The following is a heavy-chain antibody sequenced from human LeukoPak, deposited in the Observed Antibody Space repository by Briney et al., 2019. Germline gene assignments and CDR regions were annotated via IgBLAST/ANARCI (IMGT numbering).Heavy chain of an antibody. J-gene: IGHJ4*02. D-gene: IGHD1-26*01. CDR2: ISSSSSYV. Sequence: KPGGSLRLSCAASGFTFSNYAMNWVRQAPGKGLEWVSSISSSSSYVYYADSVKGRFTISRDNAKNSLYLQMNSLRAEDTAVYYCARGYSGSYYDYWGQGTLVTVSS. CDR3: ARGYSGSYYDY. V-gene: IGHV3-21*01. CDR1: GFTFSNYA.